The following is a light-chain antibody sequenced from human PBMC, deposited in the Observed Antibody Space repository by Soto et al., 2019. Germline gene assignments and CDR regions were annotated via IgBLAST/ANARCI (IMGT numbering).Light chain of an antibody. CDR3: QQSYSTPPMYT. CDR1: LTISNY. Sequence: DIQMTQSPSYLSASVGDRVTITCRASLTISNYLNWYQQKPGKAPQLLIYAASSLQSGVPSRFSGSGSGTDFTLTISSLQPEDFATYYCQQSYSTPPMYTFGQGTKLEIK. V-gene: IGKV1-39*01. CDR2: AAS. J-gene: IGKJ2*01.